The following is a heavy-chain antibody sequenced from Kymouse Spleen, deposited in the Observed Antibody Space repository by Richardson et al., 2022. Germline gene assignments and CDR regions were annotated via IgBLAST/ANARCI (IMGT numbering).Heavy chain of an antibody. V-gene: IGHV4-39*01. D-gene: IGHD6-19*01. J-gene: IGHJ4*02. CDR2: IYYSGST. CDR1: GGSISSSSYY. CDR3: ASRYSSGWYDY. Sequence: QLQLQESGPGLVKPSETLSLTCTVSGGSISSSSYYWGWIRQPPGKGLEWIGSIYYSGSTYYNPSLKSRVTISVDTSKNQFSLKLSSVTAADTAVYYCASRYSSGWYDYWGQGTLVTVSS.